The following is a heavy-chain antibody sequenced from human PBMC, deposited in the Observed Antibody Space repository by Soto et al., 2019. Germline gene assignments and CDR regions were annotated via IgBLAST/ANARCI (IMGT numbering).Heavy chain of an antibody. CDR2: IYCTGTT. D-gene: IGHD3-22*01. V-gene: IGHV4-59*08. CDR1: GGSIRDYY. J-gene: IGHJ5*02. Sequence: SENLSLTCTVSGGSIRDYYWGWVRDFPGEGLWGIGYIYCTGTTKYTPSLKSRVTISVDSSKNQFSLKLDSVTAADTAVYYCARAYYDTSGYSLDPWGQGILVTVSS. CDR3: ARAYYDTSGYSLDP.